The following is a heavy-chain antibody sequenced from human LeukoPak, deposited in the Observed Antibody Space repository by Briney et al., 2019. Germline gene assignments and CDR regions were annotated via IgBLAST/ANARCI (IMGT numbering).Heavy chain of an antibody. CDR2: IYNSGST. CDR3: ARQLGYCSSTSCYADKVDY. V-gene: IGHV4-39*01. D-gene: IGHD2-2*01. J-gene: IGHJ4*02. CDR1: GGSISSSSYY. Sequence: KPSETLSLTCTVSGGSISSSSYYWGWIRQPPGKGLEWIGSIYNSGSTYYNPSLKSRVTISVDTSKNQFSLKLSSVTAADTAVYYCARQLGYCSSTSCYADKVDYWGQGTLVTVSS.